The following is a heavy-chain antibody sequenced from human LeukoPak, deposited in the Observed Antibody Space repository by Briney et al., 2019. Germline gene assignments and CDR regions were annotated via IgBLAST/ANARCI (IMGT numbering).Heavy chain of an antibody. D-gene: IGHD3-10*01. Sequence: GGSLRLSCAASGFTFSSYGMHWVRQAPGKGLEWVAVISYDGSNKYYADSVKGRFTSSRDNSKNTLYLQMNSLRAEDTAVYYCAKGLWFGEFRDLGYWGQGTLVTVSS. CDR2: ISYDGSNK. CDR1: GFTFSSYG. J-gene: IGHJ4*02. V-gene: IGHV3-30*18. CDR3: AKGLWFGEFRDLGY.